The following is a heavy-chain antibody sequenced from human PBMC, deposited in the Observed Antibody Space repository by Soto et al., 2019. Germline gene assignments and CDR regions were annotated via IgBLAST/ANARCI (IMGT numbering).Heavy chain of an antibody. Sequence: QVQLVQSGAEVKKPGSSVKVSCKASGGTFSSYAISWVRQAPGQGLEWMGGIIPIFGTANYAQKFQGRVTLTADESTSTAYMELSSLRSEDTAVYYCARAAEWETTVVTPALWYWGQGTLVTVSS. V-gene: IGHV1-69*01. CDR1: GGTFSSYA. J-gene: IGHJ4*02. CDR3: ARAAEWETTVVTPALWY. D-gene: IGHD1-26*01. CDR2: IIPIFGTA.